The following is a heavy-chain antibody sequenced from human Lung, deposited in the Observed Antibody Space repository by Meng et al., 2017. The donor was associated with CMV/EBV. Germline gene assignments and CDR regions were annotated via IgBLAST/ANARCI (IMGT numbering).Heavy chain of an antibody. CDR2: IYPGDSDT. J-gene: IGHJ6*02. CDR3: ARHGGSTIYYYYGMDV. CDR1: GYSFTSYW. V-gene: IGHV5-51*01. D-gene: IGHD2-15*01. Sequence: GEXXKISCTVSGYSFTSYWIGWVRQMPGKGLEWMGIIYPGDSDTRYSPSFQGQVTISADNSISTAYLQWSSLKASDTAMYYCARHGGSTIYYYYGMDVWAQGTXVTVSS.